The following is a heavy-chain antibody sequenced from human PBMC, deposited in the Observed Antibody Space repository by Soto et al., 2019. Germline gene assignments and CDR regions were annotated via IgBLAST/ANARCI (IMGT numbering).Heavy chain of an antibody. CDR1: GGSVSSGSYY. J-gene: IGHJ6*02. Sequence: QVQLQESGPGLVKPSETLSLTCTVSGGSVSSGSYYWSWIRQPPGKGLEWIGYIYYSGSTNYNPSHKSRVTISVDTSKNHFALKMSSVTAADTSVYYCARKENCISTSCVYGMDVWGQGTTVTVSS. D-gene: IGHD2-2*01. V-gene: IGHV4-61*01. CDR2: IYYSGST. CDR3: ARKENCISTSCVYGMDV.